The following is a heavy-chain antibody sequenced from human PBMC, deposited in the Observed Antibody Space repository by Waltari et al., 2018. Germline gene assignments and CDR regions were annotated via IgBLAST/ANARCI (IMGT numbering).Heavy chain of an antibody. D-gene: IGHD2-2*01. CDR2: ISYDSKNK. CDR3: ARDYCGRTSCNGMDV. CDR1: GFTFSRYA. J-gene: IGHJ6*02. Sequence: QVQLVESGGGVVQPGRSLRLSCAASGFTFSRYAVHWVRQTPGKGLEWGAVISYDSKNKYYVASVKGRFTISRDNSKNTVDLLMNSLRPEDTAVYYCARDYCGRTSCNGMDVWGRGTTVTVS. V-gene: IGHV3-30*04.